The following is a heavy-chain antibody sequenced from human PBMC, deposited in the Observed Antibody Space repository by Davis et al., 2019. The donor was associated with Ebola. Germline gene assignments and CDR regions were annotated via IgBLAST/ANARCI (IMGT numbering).Heavy chain of an antibody. Sequence: AASVKVSCTASGGTFSSYTISWVRQAPGQGLEWMGRIIPILGIANYAQKFQGRVTITADKSTSTAYMELSSLRSEDTAVYYCARVGYSSGLRQRGYYYYGMDVWGQGTTVTVSS. CDR3: ARVGYSSGLRQRGYYYYGMDV. CDR2: IIPILGIA. D-gene: IGHD6-19*01. V-gene: IGHV1-69*02. CDR1: GGTFSSYT. J-gene: IGHJ6*02.